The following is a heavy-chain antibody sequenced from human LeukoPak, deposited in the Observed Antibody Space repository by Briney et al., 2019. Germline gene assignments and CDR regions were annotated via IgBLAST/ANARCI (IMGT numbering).Heavy chain of an antibody. CDR2: IWYDGSNK. D-gene: IGHD3-22*01. J-gene: IGHJ3*02. CDR3: ARYINYYDSSGYYYVRAFDI. CDR1: GFTFSSYG. Sequence: GRSLRLSCAASGFTFSSYGMHWVRQAPGKGLEWVAVIWYDGSNKYHADSVKGRFTISRDNSKNMLYLQMNSLRAEDTAVYYCARYINYYDSSGYYYVRAFDIWGQGTMVTVSS. V-gene: IGHV3-33*01.